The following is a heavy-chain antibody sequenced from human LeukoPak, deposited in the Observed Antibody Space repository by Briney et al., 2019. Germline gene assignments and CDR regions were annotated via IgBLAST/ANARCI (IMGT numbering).Heavy chain of an antibody. Sequence: GGSLRLSCAASGFTFTTFWMNWVRHAPGEGLVWVSIINTDGRTTTYADSVKGRFTISRDNAKNTLYLQMNSLRAEDTAVYYCARDLHGSPDWWGQGTLVTVSS. V-gene: IGHV3-74*01. CDR1: GFTFTTFW. D-gene: IGHD2-2*03. CDR3: ARDLHGSPDW. J-gene: IGHJ4*02. CDR2: INTDGRTT.